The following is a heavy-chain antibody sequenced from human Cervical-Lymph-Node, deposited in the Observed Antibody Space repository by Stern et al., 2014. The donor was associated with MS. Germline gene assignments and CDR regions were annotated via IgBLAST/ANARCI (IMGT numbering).Heavy chain of an antibody. Sequence: QVQLVQSGSELKKPGASVKVSCKASGYRFTRYAMNWVRQAPGQGLEWMGWINTKPGNSTYAQGFTGRFAFSLDTSVSTTFLEISGLKADDSAVYYCARGGGSYSGTWEDYWGQGTLVTVSS. CDR1: GYRFTRYA. J-gene: IGHJ4*02. CDR2: INTKPGNS. CDR3: ARGGGSYSGTWEDY. D-gene: IGHD3-16*01. V-gene: IGHV7-4-1*02.